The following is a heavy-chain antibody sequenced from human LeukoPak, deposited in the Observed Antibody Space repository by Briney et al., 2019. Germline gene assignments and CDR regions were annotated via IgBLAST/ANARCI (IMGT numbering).Heavy chain of an antibody. CDR2: ISSSGST. CDR1: GDSISSGDYY. V-gene: IGHV4-61*02. CDR3: ARVPSGSYGGYYYYYMDV. Sequence: SETLSLTCTVSGDSISSGDYYWSWIRQPAGKGLEWIGRISSSGSTNYNPSLKSRVTISVDTSKNQFSLKLSSVTAADTAVYYCARVPSGSYGGYYYYYMDVWGKGTTVTVSS. D-gene: IGHD1-26*01. J-gene: IGHJ6*03.